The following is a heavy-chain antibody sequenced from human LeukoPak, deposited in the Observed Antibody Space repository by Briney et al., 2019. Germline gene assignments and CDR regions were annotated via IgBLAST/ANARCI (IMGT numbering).Heavy chain of an antibody. Sequence: GESLKISCQGSGYTFTDYWINWVRQMPGKGLEWMGKIDPTDSYTNYSPSFQGHVTISTDKSISTAYLEWSSLRASDTAMYYCARASSGYTNPDHRGQGTLVTVSS. J-gene: IGHJ4*02. CDR3: ARASSGYTNPDH. CDR2: IDPTDSYT. V-gene: IGHV5-10-1*01. CDR1: GYTFTDYW. D-gene: IGHD5-12*01.